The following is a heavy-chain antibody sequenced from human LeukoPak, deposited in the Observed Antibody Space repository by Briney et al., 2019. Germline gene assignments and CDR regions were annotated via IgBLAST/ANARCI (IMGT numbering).Heavy chain of an antibody. Sequence: GGSLRLSCAASGFTFDGYAMHWVRQAPGKGLEWVSGISWDTGNIGYADSVGGRFTISRDNAKSSLYLQMNSLRPEDTAFYYCAKTSSGWFDTWGQGTLVTVTS. V-gene: IGHV3-9*01. D-gene: IGHD6-19*01. CDR1: GFTFDGYA. CDR2: ISWDTGNI. CDR3: AKTSSGWFDT. J-gene: IGHJ5*02.